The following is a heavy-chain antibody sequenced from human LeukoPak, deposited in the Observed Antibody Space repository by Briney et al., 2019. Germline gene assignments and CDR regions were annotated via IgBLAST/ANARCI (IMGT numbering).Heavy chain of an antibody. V-gene: IGHV1-2*02. CDR3: VSIAARQPLDY. CDR2: IIPNSGGT. CDR1: GGTFSSYA. J-gene: IGHJ4*02. Sequence: ASVKVSCKASGGTFSSYAISWVRQAPGQGLEWMGGIIPNSGGTNYAQKFQGRVTMTRDTSISTAYMELSRLRSDDTAVYYCVSIAARQPLDYWGQGTLVTVSS. D-gene: IGHD6-6*01.